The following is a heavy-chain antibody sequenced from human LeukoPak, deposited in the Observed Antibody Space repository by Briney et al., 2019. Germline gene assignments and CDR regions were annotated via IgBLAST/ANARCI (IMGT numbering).Heavy chain of an antibody. Sequence: GGSLRLSCAASGFTFSSYAMYWVRQAPGKGLEWVAVISYDGSNKYYADSVKGRFTISRDNSKNTLYLQMNSLRAEDTAVYYCTRVSVVRGVSDAFDIWGQGTMVTVSS. CDR2: ISYDGSNK. CDR3: TRVSVVRGVSDAFDI. CDR1: GFTFSSYA. V-gene: IGHV3-30-3*01. J-gene: IGHJ3*02. D-gene: IGHD3-10*01.